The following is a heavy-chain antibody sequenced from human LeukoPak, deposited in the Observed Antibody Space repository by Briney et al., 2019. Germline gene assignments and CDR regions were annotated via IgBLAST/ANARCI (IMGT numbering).Heavy chain of an antibody. Sequence: GGSLRLSCAASGFTFSSYWMHWVRQAPGKGLVWVSRINSDGSSTSYADSGKGRFTISRDNAKNTLYLQMNSLRAEDTAVYYCARRTYYYDSSGYYRAYYFDYWGQGTLVTVSS. CDR3: ARRTYYYDSSGYYRAYYFDY. CDR1: GFTFSSYW. V-gene: IGHV3-74*01. D-gene: IGHD3-22*01. CDR2: INSDGSST. J-gene: IGHJ4*02.